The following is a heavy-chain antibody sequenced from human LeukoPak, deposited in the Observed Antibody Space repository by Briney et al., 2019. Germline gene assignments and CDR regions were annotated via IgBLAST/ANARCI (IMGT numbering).Heavy chain of an antibody. J-gene: IGHJ4*02. D-gene: IGHD3-22*01. CDR1: GFTFSSYG. V-gene: IGHV3-30*02. CDR2: IRYDGSNK. CDR3: AKDTYYYDSSGLRFDY. Sequence: PGGSLRLSCAASGFTFSSYGMHWVRQAPGKGLEWVAFIRYDGSNKYYADSVKGRFTISRDDSKNTLYLQMNSLRAEDTAVYYCAKDTYYYDSSGLRFDYWGQGTLVTVSS.